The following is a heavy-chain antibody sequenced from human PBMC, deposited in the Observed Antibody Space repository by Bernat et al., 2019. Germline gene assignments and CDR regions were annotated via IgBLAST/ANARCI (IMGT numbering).Heavy chain of an antibody. D-gene: IGHD4-17*01. CDR1: GFTFSSYG. Sequence: QVQLVESGGGVVQPGRSLRLSCAASGFTFSSYGMHWVRQAPGKGLEWVAVIWYDGSNKYYADSVKGRFTISRDNSKNTLYLQMNSLRAEDTAVYYCARLFVGWRRGDPENDAFDIWGQWTMVTVSS. CDR3: ARLFVGWRRGDPENDAFDI. J-gene: IGHJ3*02. V-gene: IGHV3-33*01. CDR2: IWYDGSNK.